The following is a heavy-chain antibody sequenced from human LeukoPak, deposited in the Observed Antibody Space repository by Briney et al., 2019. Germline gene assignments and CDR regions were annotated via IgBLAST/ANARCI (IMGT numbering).Heavy chain of an antibody. J-gene: IGHJ4*02. CDR2: IRYDGSNK. D-gene: IGHD3-22*01. Sequence: GGSLRLSCAASGFTFSSYGMHWVRQAPGKGLEWVAFIRYDGSNKYYADSVKGRFTISRDNSKNTLYLQMNSLRAEDTAVYYCAKSEEHYYDSSGYYPIFDYWGQGTLVTVSS. CDR1: GFTFSSYG. V-gene: IGHV3-30*02. CDR3: AKSEEHYYDSSGYYPIFDY.